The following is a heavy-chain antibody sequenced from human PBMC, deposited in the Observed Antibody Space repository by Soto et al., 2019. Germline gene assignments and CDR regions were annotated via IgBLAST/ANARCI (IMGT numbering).Heavy chain of an antibody. CDR2: IYHSGSA. V-gene: IGHV4-4*02. CDR1: GGSVSSTYW. J-gene: IGHJ4*02. D-gene: IGHD6-13*01. CDR3: ARYNAASGTYYFDY. Sequence: PSETLSLTCAVSGGSVSSTYWWSWVRQPPGKGLEWIGEIYHSGSANYNPSLKSRVTISVDNSKNQFSLNLNSVTAADTAVYYCARYNAASGTYYFDYRAQRTLVTVSS.